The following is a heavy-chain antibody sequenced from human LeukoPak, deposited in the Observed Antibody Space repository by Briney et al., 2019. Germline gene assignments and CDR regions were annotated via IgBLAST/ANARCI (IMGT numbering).Heavy chain of an antibody. CDR2: IYYSGST. V-gene: IGHV4-39*07. Sequence: PSETLSLTCTVSGGSISSSSYYWGWIRQPPGKGLEWIGSIYYSGSTYYNPSLKSRVTISVDASKNQFSLKLSSVTAADTAVYYCARGSGGYSYGYIPMNDYWGQGTLVTVSS. J-gene: IGHJ4*02. CDR1: GGSISSSSYY. D-gene: IGHD5-18*01. CDR3: ARGSGGYSYGYIPMNDY.